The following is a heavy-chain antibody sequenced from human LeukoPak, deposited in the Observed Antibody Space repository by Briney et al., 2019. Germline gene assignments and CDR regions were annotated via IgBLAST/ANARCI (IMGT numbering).Heavy chain of an antibody. V-gene: IGHV3-7*01. D-gene: IGHD3-22*01. CDR1: GFTFSSYR. J-gene: IGHJ3*02. CDR3: ARMSSGYYGDGALDI. Sequence: PGGSLRLSCAASGFTFSSYRMSWVRQASGKGLEWVANIKEDGSEKYYVDSVKGRFTISRDNAKNSLYLQVNGLRAEDTAVYYCARMSSGYYGDGALDIWGQGTMFTVSS. CDR2: IKEDGSEK.